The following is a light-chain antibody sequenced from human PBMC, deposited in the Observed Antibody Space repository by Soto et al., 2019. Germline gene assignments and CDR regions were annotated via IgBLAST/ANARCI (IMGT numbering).Light chain of an antibody. CDR2: DVA. J-gene: IGLJ1*01. CDR3: SSYTGSSTLV. CDR1: SSDIGDYNF. V-gene: IGLV2-14*03. Sequence: QSALTQPASVSGSPGPSITISCTGTSSDIGDYNFVSWYQQHPGNAPKLMIYDVANRPSGVSNRFSGSKSGNTASLTISGLQAEDEADYYCSSYTGSSTLVFGTGTKLTVL.